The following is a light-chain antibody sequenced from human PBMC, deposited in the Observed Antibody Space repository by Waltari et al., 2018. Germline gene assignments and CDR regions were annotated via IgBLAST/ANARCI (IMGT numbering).Light chain of an antibody. CDR1: STDVGSYNL. CDR2: EVS. J-gene: IGLJ2*01. Sequence: QSALTPPASASGSPAQSITISCPGTSTDVGSYNLSPWYQQHPGKAPQLMIYEVSKLPSGVSNRFSGSKSGNTASLTISGLQAEDEADYYCCSYAGSSTWVFGGGTKLTVL. V-gene: IGLV2-23*02. CDR3: CSYAGSSTWV.